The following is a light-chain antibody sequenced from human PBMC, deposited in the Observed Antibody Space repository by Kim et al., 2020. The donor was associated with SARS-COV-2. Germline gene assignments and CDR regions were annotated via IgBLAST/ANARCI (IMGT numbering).Light chain of an antibody. CDR3: QKYGSSLYT. V-gene: IGKV3-20*01. Sequence: EIVLTQSPGTLSLSPGERATLSCRASHSVSSSYLAWYQQKPGQAPRLLIYGASSRATGIPDRFSGSGSGTDFTLTISRLEPEDFAVYYCQKYGSSLYTFGQGTKLEI. CDR2: GAS. J-gene: IGKJ2*01. CDR1: HSVSSSY.